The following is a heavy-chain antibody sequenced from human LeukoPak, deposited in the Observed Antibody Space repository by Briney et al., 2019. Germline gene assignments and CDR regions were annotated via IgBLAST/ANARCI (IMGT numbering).Heavy chain of an antibody. CDR2: ISGGHGGT. Sequence: GGSLRLSCAASGFTFSSYAMSWVRQAPGKGLEWVSSISGGHGGTYYADSVKGRFTISRDNSKNTLYLQMNSLRAEDTAVYYCAKQYSSGWYDYWGQGTLVTVSS. J-gene: IGHJ4*02. V-gene: IGHV3-23*01. D-gene: IGHD6-19*01. CDR1: GFTFSSYA. CDR3: AKQYSSGWYDY.